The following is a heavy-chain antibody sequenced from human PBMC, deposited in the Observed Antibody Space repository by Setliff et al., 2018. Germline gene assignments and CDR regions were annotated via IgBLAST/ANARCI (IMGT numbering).Heavy chain of an antibody. J-gene: IGHJ6*03. CDR3: ARRSPAYYSDSSGYFYDTSPYMDV. Sequence: SETLSLTCTVSDGSISTYYWSWIRQPPGKRLEWIGFIHHSGSTHYNPSLKSRVTISVDTSKNQFSLKLSSVTAADTAVYYCARRSPAYYSDSSGYFYDTSPYMDVWGKGTKVTV. V-gene: IGHV4-59*08. CDR1: DGSISTYY. D-gene: IGHD3-22*01. CDR2: IHHSGST.